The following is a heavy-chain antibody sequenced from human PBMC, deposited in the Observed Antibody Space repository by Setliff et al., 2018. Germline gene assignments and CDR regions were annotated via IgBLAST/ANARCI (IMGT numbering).Heavy chain of an antibody. D-gene: IGHD3-10*01. CDR3: ARDLIRGAPNWFDP. V-gene: IGHV3-7*01. CDR1: GFTFDDYA. J-gene: IGHJ5*02. CDR2: IKHDGSEK. Sequence: GGSLRLSCVASGFTFDDYAMHWVRQVPGKGLEYVASIKHDGSEKYYVDSVRGRFTISRDNAKSSLYLQMNSLRAEDTAVYYCARDLIRGAPNWFDPWGQGTLVTSPQ.